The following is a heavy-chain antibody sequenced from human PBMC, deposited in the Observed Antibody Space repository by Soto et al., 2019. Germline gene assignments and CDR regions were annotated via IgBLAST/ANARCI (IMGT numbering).Heavy chain of an antibody. V-gene: IGHV4-59*01. CDR1: GGSISSYY. J-gene: IGHJ4*02. Sequence: SETLSLTCTVSGGSISSYYWSWIRQPPGKGLEWIGYIYYSGSTNYNPSLKSRVTISVDTSKNQFSLKLSSVTAADTAVYYCARGGYYDSSGYRPHLDYWGQGTLVTVSS. CDR2: IYYSGST. D-gene: IGHD3-22*01. CDR3: ARGGYYDSSGYRPHLDY.